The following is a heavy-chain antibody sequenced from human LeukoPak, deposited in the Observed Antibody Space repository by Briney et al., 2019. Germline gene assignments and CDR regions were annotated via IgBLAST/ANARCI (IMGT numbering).Heavy chain of an antibody. CDR1: GFTFDDYA. D-gene: IGHD6-19*01. Sequence: GRSLRLSCAASGFTFDDYAMHWVRQASGKGLEWVSGISWNSGSIGYADSVKGRFTISRDNAKNSLYLQMNSLRAEDMALYCCAKFSSGWYVEGYFQHWGQGTLVTVSS. V-gene: IGHV3-9*03. J-gene: IGHJ1*01. CDR3: AKFSSGWYVEGYFQH. CDR2: ISWNSGSI.